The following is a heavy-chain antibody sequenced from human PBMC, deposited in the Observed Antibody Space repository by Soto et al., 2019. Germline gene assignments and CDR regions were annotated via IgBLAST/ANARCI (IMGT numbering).Heavy chain of an antibody. CDR2: ISGSGGST. J-gene: IGHJ4*02. V-gene: IGHV3-23*01. CDR1: GFTFSSYA. D-gene: IGHD3-22*01. CDR3: AKDLVGYYYDPEPPSGFDY. Sequence: PGGSLRLSCAASGFTFSSYAMSWVRQAPGKGLEWVSAISGSGGSTYYADSVKGRFTISRDNSKNTLYLQMNSLRAEDTAVYYCAKDLVGYYYDPEPPSGFDYWGQGTLVTVSS.